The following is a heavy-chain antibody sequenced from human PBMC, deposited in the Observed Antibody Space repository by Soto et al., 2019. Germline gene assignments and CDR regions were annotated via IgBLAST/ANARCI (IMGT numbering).Heavy chain of an antibody. CDR1: GESFGGYY. D-gene: IGHD4-17*01. CDR2: INHSGPT. Sequence: QVQLQQWGAGLLKPSETLSLTCAVYGESFGGYYWNWIRQPPGKGLEWIGEINHSGPTNYNPSLKSRVTISVDTSMNQFSLNLHSLTAADTAVYYCATTNGDYYIRGYYFDYWGQGTLVTVSS. V-gene: IGHV4-34*01. CDR3: ATTNGDYYIRGYYFDY. J-gene: IGHJ4*02.